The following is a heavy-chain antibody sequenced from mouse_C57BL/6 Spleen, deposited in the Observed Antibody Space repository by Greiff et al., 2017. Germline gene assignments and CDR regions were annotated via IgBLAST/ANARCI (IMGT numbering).Heavy chain of an antibody. J-gene: IGHJ2*01. D-gene: IGHD1-1*01. Sequence: DVKLQESGPELVKPGASVKISCKASGYSFTGYYMNWVKQSPEKSLEWIGEINPSTGGTTYNQKFKAKATLTVDKSASTAYMQLKSLTSEDSAVYYCARGRNYYGSSSYFDYWGQGTTLTVSS. V-gene: IGHV1-42*01. CDR1: GYSFTGYY. CDR2: INPSTGGT. CDR3: ARGRNYYGSSSYFDY.